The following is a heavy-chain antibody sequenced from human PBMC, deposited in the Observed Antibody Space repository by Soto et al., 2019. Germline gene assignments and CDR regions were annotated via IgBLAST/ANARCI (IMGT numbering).Heavy chain of an antibody. CDR1: GFTFSSYS. D-gene: IGHD3-3*01. CDR2: ISSSSSYI. V-gene: IGHV3-21*01. CDR3: AREGQYTIFGVVTPRGAFDI. J-gene: IGHJ3*02. Sequence: EVQLVESGGGLVKPGGSLRLSCAASGFTFSSYSMNWVRQAPGKGLEWVSSISSSSSYIYYADSVKGRFPISRDNTKNSLYLQMNSLRAEDTAVYYCAREGQYTIFGVVTPRGAFDIWGQGTMVTVSS.